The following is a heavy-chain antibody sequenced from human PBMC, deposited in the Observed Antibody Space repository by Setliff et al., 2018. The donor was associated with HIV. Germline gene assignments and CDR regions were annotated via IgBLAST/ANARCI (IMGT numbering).Heavy chain of an antibody. CDR1: GFTFSNYW. V-gene: IGHV3-74*01. Sequence: LRLSCVASGFTFSNYWMHWVRQAPGKGLVWVSRINTDGSSISHADSVKGRFTISRDNAKNTLFLQMNSLRAEDTAVYYCASSNVVVVTASVSDAFDIWGQGTMVTV. CDR3: ASSNVVVVTASVSDAFDI. CDR2: INTDGSSI. D-gene: IGHD2-21*02. J-gene: IGHJ3*02.